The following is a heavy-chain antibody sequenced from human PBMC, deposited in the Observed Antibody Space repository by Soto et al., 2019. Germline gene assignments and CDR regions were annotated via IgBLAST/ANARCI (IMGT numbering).Heavy chain of an antibody. Sequence: QVQLQESGPGLVKPSGTLSLTCAVSSGSISSSNWWSWVRQPPGKGLEWIGEIYHSGSTNYNPSLKSRVTIAVDKSKNQFALKLSSVTAADTAVYYCARNSLHMVRGPQGFDPWGQGTLVTVSS. CDR1: SGSISSSNW. D-gene: IGHD3-10*01. J-gene: IGHJ5*02. V-gene: IGHV4-4*02. CDR3: ARNSLHMVRGPQGFDP. CDR2: IYHSGST.